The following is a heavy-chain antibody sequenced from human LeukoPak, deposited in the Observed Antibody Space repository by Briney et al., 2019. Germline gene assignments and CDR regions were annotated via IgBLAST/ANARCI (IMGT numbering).Heavy chain of an antibody. J-gene: IGHJ4*02. CDR1: GGSISSGNYS. CDR2: IYTSGST. CDR3: ARADDFWSGHQYFDY. Sequence: SETLSLTCTVSGGSISSGNYSWSWIRQPAGKGLEWVGRIYTSGSTNYNPSLKSRVTISLDTSKNQFSLKLSSVTAADTAVYYCARADDFWSGHQYFDYWGQGTLVTVSS. V-gene: IGHV4-61*02. D-gene: IGHD3-3*01.